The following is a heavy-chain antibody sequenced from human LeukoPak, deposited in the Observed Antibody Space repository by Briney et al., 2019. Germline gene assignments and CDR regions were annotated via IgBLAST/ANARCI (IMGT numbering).Heavy chain of an antibody. V-gene: IGHV3-23*01. D-gene: IGHD3-9*01. CDR2: ISGSGGST. CDR1: GFTFSSNA. J-gene: IGHJ4*02. CDR3: AKARQVTGDFDY. Sequence: GGSLRLSCAASGFTFSSNAMSWVRQAPEKGLEWVSAISGSGGSTYYADSMKGHFTISRDNSKNTLYLQMNSLRAEDTAVYYCAKARQVTGDFDYWGQGTLVTVSS.